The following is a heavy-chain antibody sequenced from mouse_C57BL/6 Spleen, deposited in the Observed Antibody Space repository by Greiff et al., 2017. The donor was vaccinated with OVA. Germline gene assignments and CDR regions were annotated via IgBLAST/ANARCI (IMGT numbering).Heavy chain of an antibody. V-gene: IGHV5-17*01. CDR1: GFTFSDYG. D-gene: IGHD1-1*01. CDR2: ISSGSSTI. CDR3: ARGGDTTVVANFDY. J-gene: IGHJ2*01. Sequence: EVKLVESGGGLVKPGGSLKLSCAASGFTFSDYGMHWVRQAPEKGLEWVAYISSGSSTIYYADTVKGRFTISRDNAKTTLFLQMLSLRSEDTAMDYCARGGDTTVVANFDYWGQGTTLTVSS.